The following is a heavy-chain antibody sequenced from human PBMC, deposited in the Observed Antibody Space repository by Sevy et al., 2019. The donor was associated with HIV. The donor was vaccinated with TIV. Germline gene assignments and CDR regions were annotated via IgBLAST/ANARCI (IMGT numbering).Heavy chain of an antibody. CDR3: AKDPRRVDTAPLFDY. CDR1: GFTFSSYA. D-gene: IGHD5-18*01. J-gene: IGHJ4*02. V-gene: IGHV3-23*01. Sequence: GGSLRLSCAASGFTFSSYAMSWVRQAPGKGLEWVSAISGSGGSTYYADSVKGRFTISRDNSKNTLYLQMNSLRAEDTVVYYCAKDPRRVDTAPLFDYWGQGTLVTVSS. CDR2: ISGSGGST.